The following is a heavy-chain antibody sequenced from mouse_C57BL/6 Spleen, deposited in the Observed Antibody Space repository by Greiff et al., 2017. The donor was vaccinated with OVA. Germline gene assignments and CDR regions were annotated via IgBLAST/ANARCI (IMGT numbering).Heavy chain of an antibody. CDR1: GYTFTNYW. CDR3: ARSPNYGSSPYYFDY. CDR2: IYPGGGYT. Sequence: VQLQESGAELVRPGTSVKMSCKASGYTFTNYWIGWAKQRPGHGLEWIGDIYPGGGYTNYNEKFKGKATLTADKSSSTAYMQFSSLTSEDSAIYYCARSPNYGSSPYYFDYWGQGTTLTVSS. D-gene: IGHD1-1*01. J-gene: IGHJ2*01. V-gene: IGHV1-63*01.